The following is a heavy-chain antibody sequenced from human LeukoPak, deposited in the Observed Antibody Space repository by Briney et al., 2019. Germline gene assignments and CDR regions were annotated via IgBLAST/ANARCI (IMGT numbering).Heavy chain of an antibody. CDR2: VNPNNGGT. D-gene: IGHD1-26*01. CDR1: GYTFTGYY. CDR3: ASGATAPEWFDP. V-gene: IGHV1-2*02. Sequence: ASVKVSCKASGYTFTGYYMHWVRQAPGQGLEWMGWVNPNNGGTNYAQKFQGRVTITRDTSASTAYMELSSLRSEDTAVYYCASGATAPEWFDPWGQGTLVTVSS. J-gene: IGHJ5*02.